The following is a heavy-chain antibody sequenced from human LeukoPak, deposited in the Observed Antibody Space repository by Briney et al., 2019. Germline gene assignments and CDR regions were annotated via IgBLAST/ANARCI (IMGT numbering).Heavy chain of an antibody. CDR3: ARDSSSAVAGTLWFDP. CDR1: GYTFTSYG. CDR2: ISAYNGNT. V-gene: IGHV1-18*01. J-gene: IGHJ5*02. Sequence: ASVKVSCKASGYTFTSYGISWVRQDPGQGLECMGWISAYNGNTNYAQKLQGRVTMTTDTSTSTAYMELRSLRSDDTAVYYCARDSSSAVAGTLWFDPWGQGTLVTVSS. D-gene: IGHD6-19*01.